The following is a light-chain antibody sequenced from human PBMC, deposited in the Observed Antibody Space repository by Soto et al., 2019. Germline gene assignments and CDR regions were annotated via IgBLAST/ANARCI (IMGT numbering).Light chain of an antibody. V-gene: IGKV1-5*03. CDR2: MAS. CDR3: QQYDRASWT. Sequence: DIQMTQSPSTLSASVGDRVTITCRASQSISSWLAWYQQKPGKAPKLLIYMASTLKSGIPSRFSGSGSGTEFTLTISSLQPDDFATYYCQQYDRASWTFGPGTKVEIK. CDR1: QSISSW. J-gene: IGKJ1*01.